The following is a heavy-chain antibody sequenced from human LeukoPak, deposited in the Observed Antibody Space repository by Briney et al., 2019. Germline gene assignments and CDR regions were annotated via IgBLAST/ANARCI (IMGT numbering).Heavy chain of an antibody. CDR3: AREHCSSTSCHFDY. Sequence: GGSLRLSCAASGFTVSSNYMSWVRQAPGKGLEWVSVIYSGGSTYYADSVKGRFTISRDNSKNTLYLQMNSLRAEDTAVYYCAREHCSSTSCHFDYWGQGTLVTVSS. J-gene: IGHJ4*02. D-gene: IGHD2-2*01. CDR2: IYSGGST. V-gene: IGHV3-53*01. CDR1: GFTVSSNY.